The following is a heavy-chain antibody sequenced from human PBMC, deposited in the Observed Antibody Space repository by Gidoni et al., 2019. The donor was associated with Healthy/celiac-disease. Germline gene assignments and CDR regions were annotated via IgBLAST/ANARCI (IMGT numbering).Heavy chain of an antibody. CDR3: ARGRYSGYDFDY. CDR2: IYYSGST. D-gene: IGHD5-12*01. V-gene: IGHV4-31*03. CDR1: GGSTSSGCYY. J-gene: IGHJ4*02. Sequence: QLQESGPGLVQPSQSLSPTCPVTGGSTSSGCYYCGWIRQHPGTGLEWIGYIYYSGSTYYNPSLKSRVTISVETSKNQFYLKLSSVTAADTAVYYCARGRYSGYDFDYWGQGTLVTVSS.